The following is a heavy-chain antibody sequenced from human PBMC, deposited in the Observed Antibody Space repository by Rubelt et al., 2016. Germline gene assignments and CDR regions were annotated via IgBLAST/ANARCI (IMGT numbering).Heavy chain of an antibody. CDR2: IYTGGST. D-gene: IGHD1-26*01. V-gene: IGHV3-66*01. CDR3: AKEIRVLVGAASAFDY. CDR1: GFTFSTYG. J-gene: IGHJ4*02. Sequence: PGGSLRLSCAASGFTFSTYGMTWVRQAPGKGLEWVSVIYTGGSTYYTDSGKDRFTISRDNSKNTLYLQMNTLRAEDTAMYYCAKEIRVLVGAASAFDYWGQGTLVTVSS.